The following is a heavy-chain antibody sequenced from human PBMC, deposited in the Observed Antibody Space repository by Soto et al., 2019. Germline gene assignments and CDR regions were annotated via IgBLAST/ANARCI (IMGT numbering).Heavy chain of an antibody. D-gene: IGHD6-6*01. CDR3: ASGRLVSRYYGLDV. V-gene: IGHV4-4*07. Sequence: SETLSLTCTVSGGSMNDYYWSWIRQPAGKGLEWIGRIFTSGNTNYNPPLRSRLTMSVDTSTNQVSLRLTSVTAADTAVYYCASGRLVSRYYGLDVWGQGTTVTVS. CDR1: GGSMNDYY. CDR2: IFTSGNT. J-gene: IGHJ6*02.